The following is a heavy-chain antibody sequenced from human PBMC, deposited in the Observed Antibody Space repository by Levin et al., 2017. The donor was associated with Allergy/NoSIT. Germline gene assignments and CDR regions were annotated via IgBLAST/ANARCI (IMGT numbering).Heavy chain of an antibody. CDR2: VTRDGDRR. V-gene: IGHV3-43*01. Sequence: GGSLRLSCAASGFTFDDYTMHWVRQVPGKGLEWVSYVTRDGDRRKYADSVKGRFSTSRDNSKNSLYLQMNSLRAEDTALYYCAKDFPHWGGIDCWGQGTLVTVSS. CDR3: AKDFPHWGGIDC. D-gene: IGHD7-27*01. J-gene: IGHJ4*02. CDR1: GFTFDDYT.